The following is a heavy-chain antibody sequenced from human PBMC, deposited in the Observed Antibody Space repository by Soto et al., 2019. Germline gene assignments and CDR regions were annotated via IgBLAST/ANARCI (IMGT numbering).Heavy chain of an antibody. J-gene: IGHJ4*01. D-gene: IGHD3-22*01. CDR3: AKSRDSSSYLDY. CDR2: ISYDGSNK. V-gene: IGHV3-30*18. CDR1: GFTFSSYG. Sequence: GGSLRLSCAASGFTFSSYGMHWVRQAPGKGLEWVAVISYDGSNKYYADSVKGRFTISRDNSKNTLFLQMNSLRAEDTAVYYCAKSRDSSSYLDYWGHGTLVTVSS.